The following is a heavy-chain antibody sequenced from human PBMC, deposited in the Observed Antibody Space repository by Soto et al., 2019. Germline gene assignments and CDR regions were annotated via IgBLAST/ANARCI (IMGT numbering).Heavy chain of an antibody. D-gene: IGHD5-18*01. J-gene: IGHJ4*02. V-gene: IGHV3-53*01. Sequence: GGSLRLSCAASGFTVSSNSMTWVRQAPGKGLEWVSVIYSGGSTYYADSVKGRFTISRDNAKNSLYLQMNSLRAEDTAVYYCTRDRYSYGLGRYWGQGALVTVSS. CDR2: IYSGGST. CDR1: GFTVSSNS. CDR3: TRDRYSYGLGRY.